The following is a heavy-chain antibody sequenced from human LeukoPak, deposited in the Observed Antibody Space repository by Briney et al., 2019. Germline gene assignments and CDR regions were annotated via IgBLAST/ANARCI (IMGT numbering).Heavy chain of an antibody. D-gene: IGHD3-3*01. CDR2: INPSGGST. V-gene: IGHV1-46*01. CDR1: GYTFTSYY. Sequence: ASVKVSCKASGYTFTSYYMHWVRQAPGQGLEWMGIINPSGGSTSYAQKFQGRVTMTRDMSTSTVYMELSSLRSEDTAAYYCARDLSTIFGIDYYMDVWGKGTTVTVSS. J-gene: IGHJ6*03. CDR3: ARDLSTIFGIDYYMDV.